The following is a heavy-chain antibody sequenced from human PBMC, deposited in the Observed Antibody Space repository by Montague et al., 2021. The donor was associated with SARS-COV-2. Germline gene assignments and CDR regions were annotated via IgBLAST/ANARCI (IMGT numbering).Heavy chain of an antibody. CDR2: VYYSGYT. CDR1: GGSVSSSDHY. Sequence: SETLSLTYTVSGGSVSSSDHYWGWIRQPPGKGLEWLGIVYYSGYTYYNPSVKGRVTISIDASKNQFSLKLNSLTATDTAIYHCARRRLREDYFDFWGQGTLLTVSS. CDR3: ARRRLREDYFDF. J-gene: IGHJ4*02. V-gene: IGHV4-39*01. D-gene: IGHD4-17*01.